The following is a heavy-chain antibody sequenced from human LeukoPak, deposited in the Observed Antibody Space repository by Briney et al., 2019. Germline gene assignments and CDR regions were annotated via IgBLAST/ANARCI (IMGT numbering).Heavy chain of an antibody. CDR2: IKQDGSEK. V-gene: IGHV3-7*01. J-gene: IGHJ3*02. Sequence: PGGSPRPSCAASGFTFSSYWMSWVRQAPGKGLEWVANIKQDGSEKYYVDSVKGRFTISRDNAKNSLYLQMNSLRAEDTAVYYCARVGSIAARGGAFDIWGQGTMVTVSS. D-gene: IGHD6-6*01. CDR3: ARVGSIAARGGAFDI. CDR1: GFTFSSYW.